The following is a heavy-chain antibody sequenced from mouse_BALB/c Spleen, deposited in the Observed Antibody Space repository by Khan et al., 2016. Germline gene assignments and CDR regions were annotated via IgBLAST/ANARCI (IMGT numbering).Heavy chain of an antibody. Sequence: VQLQQPGPELMKPGASVKISCKASGYSFTSYYMHWVKQSHGKSLEWIGYIDPFNGGTSYNQKFKGKATLTADKSSSTAYMHLSSLTSEDSAVYYCASSTQSFYAMDYWGQGTSVTVSS. D-gene: IGHD1-1*01. V-gene: IGHV1S135*01. CDR3: ASSTQSFYAMDY. CDR1: GYSFTSYY. J-gene: IGHJ4*01. CDR2: IDPFNGGT.